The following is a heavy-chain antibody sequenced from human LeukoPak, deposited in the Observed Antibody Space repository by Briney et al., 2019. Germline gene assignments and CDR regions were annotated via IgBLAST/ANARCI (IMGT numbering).Heavy chain of an antibody. D-gene: IGHD3-22*01. CDR2: INPNSGGT. V-gene: IGHV1-2*06. Sequence: ASVKVPCKASGYTFTGYYMHWVRQAPGQGLEWMGRINPNSGGTNYAQKFQGRVTMTRDTSISTAYMELSRLRSDDTAVYYCARVKTIYDSSGYYPTWGQGTLVTVSS. CDR3: ARVKTIYDSSGYYPT. CDR1: GYTFTGYY. J-gene: IGHJ5*02.